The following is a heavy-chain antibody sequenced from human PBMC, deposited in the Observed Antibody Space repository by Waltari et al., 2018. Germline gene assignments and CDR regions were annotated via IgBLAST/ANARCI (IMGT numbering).Heavy chain of an antibody. V-gene: IGHV3-23*01. CDR2: SSGSGGST. CDR3: AKEAWGSGSYDP. D-gene: IGHD3-10*01. Sequence: EVQLLESVGGLVQPGGSLRLSCAASGFTFSSYAMSWVRQAPGKGLEGVSASSGSGGSTYYADSVKGRFTISRDNSKNTLYLQMNSLRAEDTAVYYCAKEAWGSGSYDPWGQGTLVTVSS. CDR1: GFTFSSYA. J-gene: IGHJ5*02.